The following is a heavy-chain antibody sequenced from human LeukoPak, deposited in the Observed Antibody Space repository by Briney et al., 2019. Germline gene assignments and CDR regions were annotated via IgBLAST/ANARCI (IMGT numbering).Heavy chain of an antibody. CDR3: ARAYGSGTYYGY. J-gene: IGHJ4*02. Sequence: PGGSLRLSCAASGFTFSNYEMNWVRHAPGKGLEWFSYISNSGSEIYYADSVKGRFTISRDNAKNSLYLLMSSLRAEDTAVYYCARAYGSGTYYGYWGQGTLVTVSS. CDR2: ISNSGSEI. D-gene: IGHD3-10*01. CDR1: GFTFSNYE. V-gene: IGHV3-48*03.